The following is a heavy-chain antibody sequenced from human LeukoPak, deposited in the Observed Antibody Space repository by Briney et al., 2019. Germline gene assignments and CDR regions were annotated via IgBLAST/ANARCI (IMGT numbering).Heavy chain of an antibody. CDR3: ATTYYYDSSGYYPGTFDY. CDR2: INHSGST. V-gene: IGHV4-34*01. Sequence: SETLSLTCAVYGGSFSGYYWSWIRQPPGKGLEWIGEINHSGSTNYNPSLKSRVTISVDTSKNQFSLKLSSVTAADTAVYYCATTYYYDSSGYYPGTFDYWGQGTLVTVSS. CDR1: GGSFSGYY. D-gene: IGHD3-22*01. J-gene: IGHJ4*02.